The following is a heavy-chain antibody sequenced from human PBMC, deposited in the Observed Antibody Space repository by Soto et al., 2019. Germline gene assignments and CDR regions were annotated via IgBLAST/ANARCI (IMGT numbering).Heavy chain of an antibody. V-gene: IGHV4-59*01. D-gene: IGHD3-22*01. Sequence: PSETLSLTCTVFGGSISSYYWSWIRQPPGKGLEWIGYIYYSGSTNYNPSLKSRVTISVDTSKNQFSLKLSSVTAADTAVYYCARWDYYDSSGPLFDYWGQGTLVTVSS. CDR2: IYYSGST. J-gene: IGHJ4*02. CDR1: GGSISSYY. CDR3: ARWDYYDSSGPLFDY.